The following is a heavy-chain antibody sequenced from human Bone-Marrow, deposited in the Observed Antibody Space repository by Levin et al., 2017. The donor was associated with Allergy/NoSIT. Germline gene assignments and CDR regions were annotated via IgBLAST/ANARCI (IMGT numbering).Heavy chain of an antibody. CDR1: GFTFSNYA. J-gene: IGHJ5*02. CDR3: AKDRADGQDNWFDT. D-gene: IGHD2-8*01. Sequence: PGESLKISCAASGFTFSNYAMSWVRQAPGKGLEWVSGISASGDKTYHAGSVKGRFTISRDNSRSTLYLQMGFLGADDTAVYYCAKDRADGQDNWFDTWGQGILVTVSS. CDR2: ISASGDKT. V-gene: IGHV3-23*01.